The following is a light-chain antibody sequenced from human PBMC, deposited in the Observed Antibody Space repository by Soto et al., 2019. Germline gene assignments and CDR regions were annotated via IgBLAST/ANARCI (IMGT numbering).Light chain of an antibody. J-gene: IGKJ2*01. V-gene: IGKV1-5*03. Sequence: DIPVTQSPSTLSASVGDRVTITCRASQNINTWMAWYQQKPGKAPKLLIYKASILESGVPSRFSGRGSGTEFTLTISSVQPDDFATYYCHRYNSSPYTFGRGTKLDIK. CDR2: KAS. CDR1: QNINTW. CDR3: HRYNSSPYT.